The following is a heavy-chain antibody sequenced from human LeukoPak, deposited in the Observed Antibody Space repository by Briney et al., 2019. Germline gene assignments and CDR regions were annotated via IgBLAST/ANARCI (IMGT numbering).Heavy chain of an antibody. CDR2: IHTSGST. D-gene: IGHD3-16*02. CDR1: GGSFVSYY. V-gene: IGHV4-4*07. CDR3: ARQLLLDQYWYFDL. J-gene: IGHJ2*01. Sequence: SETLSLTCTAAGGSFVSYYWSCIRQPAGKGLEWIGRIHTSGSTNYNPSLKSRVTISVDNSKNQFSLKLSSGTGAGHACLYRARQLLLDQYWYFDLWGRGTLVTVSS.